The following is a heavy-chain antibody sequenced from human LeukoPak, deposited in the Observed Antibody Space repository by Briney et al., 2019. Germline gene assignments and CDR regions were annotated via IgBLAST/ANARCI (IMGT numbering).Heavy chain of an antibody. CDR2: ISYDGSNK. D-gene: IGHD3-3*01. Sequence: GGSLRLSCAASGFTFSSYAMHWVRQAPGKGLEWVALISYDGSNKNYADSVKGRFTISRDNSKNSLYLQMNSLRIEDTALYYCAKPFGSISSRSVYFDYWGQGTLVTVSS. CDR3: AKPFGSISSRSVYFDY. CDR1: GFTFSSYA. J-gene: IGHJ4*02. V-gene: IGHV3-30*04.